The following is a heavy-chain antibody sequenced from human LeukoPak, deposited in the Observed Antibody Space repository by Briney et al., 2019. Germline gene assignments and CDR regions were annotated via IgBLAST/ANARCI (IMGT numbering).Heavy chain of an antibody. J-gene: IGHJ4*02. CDR3: AKDPIDYGDYGGGMVDY. Sequence: PGGSLRLSCAASGFTFSSYAMHWVRQAPGKGLEWVAVISYDGSNKYYADSVKGRFTISRDNSKNTLYLQMNSLRAEDTAVYYCAKDPIDYGDYGGGMVDYWGQGTLVTVSS. D-gene: IGHD4-17*01. V-gene: IGHV3-30-3*01. CDR2: ISYDGSNK. CDR1: GFTFSSYA.